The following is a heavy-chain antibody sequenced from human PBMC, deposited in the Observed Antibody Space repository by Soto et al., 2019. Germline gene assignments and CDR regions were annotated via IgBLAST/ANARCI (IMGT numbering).Heavy chain of an antibody. Sequence: QVQLVQSGAEVKKPGASVKVSCKASGYTFTSYAMHWVRQAPGQRLEWMGWINAGNGNTKYSQKFQGRVTITRDTXAXXXXXXXXXXXXXXXXXXXXXXXXXXXYTTNFDYWGQGTLVTVSS. CDR2: INAGNGNT. D-gene: IGHD2-2*02. CDR1: GYTFTSYA. V-gene: IGHV1-3*01. CDR3: XXXXXXXYTTNFDY. J-gene: IGHJ4*02.